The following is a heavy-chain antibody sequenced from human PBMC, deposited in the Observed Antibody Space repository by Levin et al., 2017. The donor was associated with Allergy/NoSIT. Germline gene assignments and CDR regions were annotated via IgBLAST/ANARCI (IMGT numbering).Heavy chain of an antibody. CDR3: ARRLGNFWSGYNYFDY. D-gene: IGHD3-3*01. Sequence: GGSLRLSCAASGFTFSSYEMNWVRRAPGKVLEWVSYISSTGSTIYSADSVKGRFTISRDNAKNSLYLHMNSLRAEDTAVYYCARRLGNFWSGYNYFDYWGQGTLVTVSS. V-gene: IGHV3-48*03. CDR1: GFTFSSYE. CDR2: ISSTGSTI. J-gene: IGHJ4*02.